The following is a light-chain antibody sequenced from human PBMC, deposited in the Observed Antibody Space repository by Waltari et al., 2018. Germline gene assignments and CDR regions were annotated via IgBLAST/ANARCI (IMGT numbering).Light chain of an antibody. J-gene: IGLJ3*02. CDR2: EVT. V-gene: IGLV2-8*01. CDR3: CAYAGSYMV. Sequence: QSALTQPPSASGSPGQSVTISCPGTSSDVGAHDYASWYQQHPDKAPKLMIYEVTKRPSGVPDRFSGSKSGNTASLTVSGLQAEDEADYYCCAYAGSYMVFGAGTKVTVL. CDR1: SSDVGAHDY.